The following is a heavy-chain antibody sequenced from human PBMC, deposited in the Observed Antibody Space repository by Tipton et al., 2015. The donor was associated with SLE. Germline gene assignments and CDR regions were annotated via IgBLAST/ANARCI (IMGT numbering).Heavy chain of an antibody. V-gene: IGHV4-4*08. J-gene: IGHJ2*01. CDR3: ARDKYCTGGSCFDWYFDV. CDR2: IYSSGST. Sequence: TLSLTCTVSGGSINNYYWSWIRQPPGKGLEWIGYIYSSGSTNYNPSLKSRVIISVDTSENQFSLKLSSVSAADTAVYYCARDKYCTGGSCFDWYFDVWGRGTLVTVSS. CDR1: GGSINNYY. D-gene: IGHD2-15*01.